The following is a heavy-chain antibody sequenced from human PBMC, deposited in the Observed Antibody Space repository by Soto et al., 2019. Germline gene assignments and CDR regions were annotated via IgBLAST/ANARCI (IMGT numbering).Heavy chain of an antibody. CDR1: GYTFTSYA. CDR2: INAGNGNT. Sequence: VKVSCKASGYTFTSYAMHWVRQAPGQRLEWMGWINAGNGNTKYSQKFQGRVTITRDTSASTAYMELSSLRSEDTAVYYCARAIQIAGNYDAFDIWGQGTMVTVSS. V-gene: IGHV1-3*01. D-gene: IGHD2-15*01. J-gene: IGHJ3*02. CDR3: ARAIQIAGNYDAFDI.